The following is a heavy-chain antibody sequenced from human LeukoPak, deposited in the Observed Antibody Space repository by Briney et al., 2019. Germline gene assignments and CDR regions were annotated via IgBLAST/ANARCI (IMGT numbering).Heavy chain of an antibody. CDR1: GXSFRSYA. J-gene: IGHJ4*02. D-gene: IGHD3-10*01. CDR3: VKEVGYYFDY. CDR2: ISSNGGST. Sequence: GGSLRLSCSAPGXSFRSYATHWVRQAPGKGLEYVSAISSNGGSTDYAESVKGRFTISRDNSKNTLYLQMSSLRAEDTAVYYCVKEVGYYFDYWGQGTLVTVSS. V-gene: IGHV3-64D*06.